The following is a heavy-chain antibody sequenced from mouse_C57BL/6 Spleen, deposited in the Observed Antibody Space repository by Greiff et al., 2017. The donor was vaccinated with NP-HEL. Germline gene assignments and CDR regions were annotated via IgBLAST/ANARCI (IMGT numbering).Heavy chain of an antibody. V-gene: IGHV5-6*01. J-gene: IGHJ4*01. CDR1: GFTFSSYG. D-gene: IGHD1-1*01. Sequence: EVKLMESGGDLVKPGGSLKLSCAASGFTFSSYGMSWVRQTPDKRLEWVATISSGGSYTYYPDSVKGRFTISRDNAKNTLYLQMSSLKSEDTAMYYCARALSTVGAMDYWGQGTSVTVSS. CDR2: ISSGGSYT. CDR3: ARALSTVGAMDY.